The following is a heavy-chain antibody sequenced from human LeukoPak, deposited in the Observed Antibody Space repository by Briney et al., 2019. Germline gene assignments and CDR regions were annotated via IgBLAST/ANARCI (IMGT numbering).Heavy chain of an antibody. V-gene: IGHV1-69*05. CDR2: IIPIFGTA. CDR1: GGTFSSYA. CDR3: ARLYDSSGYLPYYFDY. J-gene: IGHJ4*02. Sequence: ASVKVSCKASGGTFSSYAISWVRQAPGQGLEWMGGIIPIFGTANYAQKFQGRVTITTDESTSTAYMELSSLRSEDTAVYYCARLYDSSGYLPYYFDYWGQGTLVTVSS. D-gene: IGHD3-22*01.